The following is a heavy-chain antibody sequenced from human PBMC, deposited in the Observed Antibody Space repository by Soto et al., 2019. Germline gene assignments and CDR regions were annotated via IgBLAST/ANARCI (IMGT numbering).Heavy chain of an antibody. J-gene: IGHJ5*02. Sequence: SVSNAWMNWVRQAPGKGLEWVGRIKSKTDGGTTDYAAPVKGRFTISRDDSKNTLYLQINSLQIEDSALYCCTTDPTGGWFDPWGQGTLVTVSS. D-gene: IGHD4-17*01. CDR1: SVSNAW. CDR2: IKSKTDGGTT. V-gene: IGHV3-15*07. CDR3: TTDPTGGWFDP.